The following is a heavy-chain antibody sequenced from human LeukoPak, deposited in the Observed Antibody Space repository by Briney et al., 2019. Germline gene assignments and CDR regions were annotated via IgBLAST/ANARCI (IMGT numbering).Heavy chain of an antibody. Sequence: ASVKVSCKASGYTFTSYGISWVRQAPGQGLERMGWISAYNGNTNYAQKLQGRVTMTTDTSTSTAYMELRSLRSDDTAVYYCARALYDSSGYTHYYYYYMDVWGKGTTVTVSS. V-gene: IGHV1-18*01. CDR1: GYTFTSYG. CDR2: ISAYNGNT. J-gene: IGHJ6*03. D-gene: IGHD3-22*01. CDR3: ARALYDSSGYTHYYYYYMDV.